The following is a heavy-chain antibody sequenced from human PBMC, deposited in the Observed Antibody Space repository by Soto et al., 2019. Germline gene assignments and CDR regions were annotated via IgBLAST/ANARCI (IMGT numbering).Heavy chain of an antibody. CDR3: AKDAIANDGIWIMDS. CDR2: LLRPGRST. CDR1: GFMFSDYA. J-gene: IGHJ5*02. D-gene: IGHD3-16*01. Sequence: GGSLRLSCSASGFMFSDYAMTWARQAPGKELEWVSGLLRPGRSTYYADSVKGRFTISGDTSANTVYLQMDSLRAEDTAVYYCAKDAIANDGIWIMDSWGQGTVVTVSS. V-gene: IGHV3-23*01.